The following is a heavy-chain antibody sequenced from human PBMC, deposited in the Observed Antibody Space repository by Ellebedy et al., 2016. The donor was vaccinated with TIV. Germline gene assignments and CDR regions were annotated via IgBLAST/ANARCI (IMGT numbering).Heavy chain of an antibody. J-gene: IGHJ3*02. CDR1: GFTFSDHY. V-gene: IGHV3-72*01. Sequence: GESLKISCAASGFTFSDHYMDWVRQAPGKGLEWVGRARNQRDSYTTDYDASVKGRFTISRDDSKNSLYLQMNSLKTEDTAVYYCVRGHWFVGATFEEDNLDIWGQGILVAVSS. D-gene: IGHD3-10*01. CDR2: ARNQRDSYTT. CDR3: VRGHWFVGATFEEDNLDI.